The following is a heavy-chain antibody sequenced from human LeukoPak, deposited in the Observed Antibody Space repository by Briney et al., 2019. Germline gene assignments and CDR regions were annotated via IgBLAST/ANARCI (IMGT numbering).Heavy chain of an antibody. V-gene: IGHV1-24*01. CDR1: GYTLTELS. Sequence: ASVKVYCKVSGYTLTELSMHWVRQAPGKGLEWMGGFDPEDGETIYAQKFQGRVTMTEDTSTDTAYMELSSLRSEDTAVYYCATAGLYYYDSSGHPLDYWGQGTLVTVSS. J-gene: IGHJ4*02. CDR3: ATAGLYYYDSSGHPLDY. D-gene: IGHD3-22*01. CDR2: FDPEDGET.